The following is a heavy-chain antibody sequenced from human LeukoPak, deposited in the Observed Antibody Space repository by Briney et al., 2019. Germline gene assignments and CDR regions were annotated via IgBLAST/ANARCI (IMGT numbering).Heavy chain of an antibody. D-gene: IGHD3-3*01. J-gene: IGHJ5*02. CDR3: ARAKYDFWSGYAQRVSWFDP. V-gene: IGHV4-34*01. Sequence: SETLSLTCAVYGGSFSGYYWSWIRQPPGKGLEWIGEINHSGSTNYNPSLKSRVTISVDTSKNQFSLKLSSVTAADTAVDYCARAKYDFWSGYAQRVSWFDPWGQGTLVTVSS. CDR1: GGSFSGYY. CDR2: INHSGST.